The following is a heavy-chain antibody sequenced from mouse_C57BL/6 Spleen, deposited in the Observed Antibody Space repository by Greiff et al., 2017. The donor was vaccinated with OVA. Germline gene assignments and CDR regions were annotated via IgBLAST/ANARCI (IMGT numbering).Heavy chain of an antibody. CDR1: GYTFTSYW. CDR3: ARDGSSYRWYFDV. CDR2: INPSNGVT. Sequence: QVQLQQPGTELVKPGASVKLSCKASGYTFTSYWMHWVKQRPGQGLEWIGNINPSNGVTNYNEKFKSKATLTVDKSSSTAYMQLSSLTSEDSAVYYCARDGSSYRWYFDVWGTGTTVTVSS. V-gene: IGHV1-53*01. J-gene: IGHJ1*03. D-gene: IGHD1-1*01.